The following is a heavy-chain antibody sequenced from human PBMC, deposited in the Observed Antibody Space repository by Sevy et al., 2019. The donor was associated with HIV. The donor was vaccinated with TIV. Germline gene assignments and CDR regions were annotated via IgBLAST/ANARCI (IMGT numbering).Heavy chain of an antibody. D-gene: IGHD5-12*01. J-gene: IGHJ6*02. V-gene: IGHV4-59*13. Sequence: SETLSLTCTVSGGSISSYYWSWIRQPPGKGLEWIGYIYYSGSTNYNPSLKSRVTISVDTSKNQFSLKLSSVTAADTAVYYCARDLGEGLRLGGDYYYYGIDVWGQGTTVTVSS. CDR1: GGSISSYY. CDR3: ARDLGEGLRLGGDYYYYGIDV. CDR2: IYYSGST.